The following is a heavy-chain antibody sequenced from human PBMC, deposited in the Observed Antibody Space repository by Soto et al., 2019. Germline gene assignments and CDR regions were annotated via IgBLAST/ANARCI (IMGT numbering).Heavy chain of an antibody. D-gene: IGHD5-12*01. Sequence: PGGSLRLSCAASGFTFSDYRMNWVRQAPGKGLEWVSSISTRSSYTYYADSVKGRFTISRDNAKNSLYLQMNSLRAEDTAVYYCARDQVDIGMLVQYYYGMDVWGQGTTVTVSS. J-gene: IGHJ6*02. CDR2: ISTRSSYT. CDR1: GFTFSDYR. CDR3: ARDQVDIGMLVQYYYGMDV. V-gene: IGHV3-21*01.